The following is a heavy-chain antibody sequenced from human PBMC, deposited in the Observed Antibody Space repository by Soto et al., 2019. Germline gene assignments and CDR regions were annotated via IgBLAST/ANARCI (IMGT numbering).Heavy chain of an antibody. V-gene: IGHV3-23*01. CDR1: GFTFSNYG. CDR2: VDSSANT. J-gene: IGHJ4*02. Sequence: PGGSLRLSCTASGFTFSNYGMSWVRQAPGKGLEWVSLVDSSANTFYADSVKGRFTISRDNSRNTVYRQMNSMRGEDTALDYCAKWLRSVFYYCDFWGQGTMVTVSS. CDR3: AKWLRSVFYYCDF. D-gene: IGHD2-15*01.